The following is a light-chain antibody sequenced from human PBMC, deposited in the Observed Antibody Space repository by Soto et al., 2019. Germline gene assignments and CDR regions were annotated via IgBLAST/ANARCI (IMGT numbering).Light chain of an antibody. CDR3: RQYYNWPEYT. Sequence: ETVMTQSPATLSVSPGESATLSCRASPNVGSNLAWYQQRPGQAPSLLIYRASTRATGIPARFTGRGSGTEFTLTISSLQSEDFAVYYRRQYYNWPEYTFGQGSKLEIK. J-gene: IGKJ2*01. CDR2: RAS. CDR1: PNVGSN. V-gene: IGKV3-15*01.